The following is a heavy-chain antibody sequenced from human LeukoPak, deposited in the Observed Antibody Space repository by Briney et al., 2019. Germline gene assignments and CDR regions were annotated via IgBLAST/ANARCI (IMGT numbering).Heavy chain of an antibody. CDR1: GYTFTGYY. J-gene: IGHJ4*02. D-gene: IGHD5-12*01. CDR3: ARGKPRWDIVATGTVDY. Sequence: ASVKVSCKASGYTFTGYYIHWVRQAPGQGLEWMGRINPNSGGTNYAQKFQGRVTMTRDTSISTAYMELSRLRSDDTAVYYCARGKPRWDIVATGTVDYWGQGTLVTVSS. V-gene: IGHV1-2*06. CDR2: INPNSGGT.